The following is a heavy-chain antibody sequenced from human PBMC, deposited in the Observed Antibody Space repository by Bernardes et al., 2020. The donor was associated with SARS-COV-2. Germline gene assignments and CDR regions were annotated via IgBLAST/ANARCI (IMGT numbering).Heavy chain of an antibody. CDR1: GGSISDYY. D-gene: IGHD6-19*01. CDR2: IYSSGSI. J-gene: IGHJ4*02. V-gene: IGHV4-59*01. Sequence: SETLSLTCTVSGGSISDYYWTWIRLAPGRGLEWIGYIYSSGSINYNPSLKSRVTMSVDTSKNQFSLKLSSVTAADSAVYYCAREQWLVRYFDYWGQGNLVTVSS. CDR3: AREQWLVRYFDY.